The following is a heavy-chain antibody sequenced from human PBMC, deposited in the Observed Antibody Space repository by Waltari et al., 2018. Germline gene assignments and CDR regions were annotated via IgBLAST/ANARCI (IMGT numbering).Heavy chain of an antibody. Sequence: QVQLQESGPGLVKPSETLSLTCAVSGYSISSGYYWGWIRPPPGKGLVLIGSIYHSGSTYYNPSLKSRVTISVDTSKNQFSLKLSSVTAADTAVYYCARRPVAGVARGAFDIWGQGTMVTVSS. CDR3: ARRPVAGVARGAFDI. CDR1: GYSISSGYY. J-gene: IGHJ3*02. V-gene: IGHV4-38-2*01. D-gene: IGHD6-19*01. CDR2: IYHSGST.